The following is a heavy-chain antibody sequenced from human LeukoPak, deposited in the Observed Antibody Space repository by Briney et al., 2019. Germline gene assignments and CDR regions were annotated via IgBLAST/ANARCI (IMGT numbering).Heavy chain of an antibody. CDR3: AKDRAGKAVAGNFDY. Sequence: RVSRLADGKTVVRDEIVEVGGGRVNRIKWLAVISYDGSNKYYADSVKGRFTISRDNSKNTLYLQMNSLRAEDTAVYYCAKDRAGKAVAGNFDYWVQGTLVTVSS. CDR1: GKTVVRDE. CDR2: ISYDGSNK. J-gene: IGHJ4*02. V-gene: IGHV3-30-3*02. D-gene: IGHD6-19*01.